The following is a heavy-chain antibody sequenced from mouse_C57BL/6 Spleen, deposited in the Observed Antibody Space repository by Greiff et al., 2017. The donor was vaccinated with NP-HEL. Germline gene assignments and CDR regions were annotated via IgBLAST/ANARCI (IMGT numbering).Heavy chain of an antibody. CDR1: GFTFTSYW. J-gene: IGHJ2*01. V-gene: IGHV1-69*01. CDR3: ARPFYYGSSLYYFDY. D-gene: IGHD1-1*01. Sequence: VQLQQPGPELVMPGASVKLSCKASGFTFTSYWMHWVKPSPGQGLEWIGQVDPSDSYTNYNHKFKGKSTLTVDKSSSTAYMQLSSLTSEDSAVYYCARPFYYGSSLYYFDYWGQGTTLTVSS. CDR2: VDPSDSYT.